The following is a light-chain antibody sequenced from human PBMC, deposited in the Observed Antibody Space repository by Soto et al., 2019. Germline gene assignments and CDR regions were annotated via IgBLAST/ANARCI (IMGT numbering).Light chain of an antibody. CDR3: QQYGSSQLT. J-gene: IGKJ4*01. Sequence: EIVLTQSPATLSVSPGERATLSCRASQSVSSNLAWYQQKPGQAPRLLIYGASSRATGIPDRFSGSGSGTDFTLTISRLEHEDFEVYYCQQYGSSQLTLGGGTKVDIK. V-gene: IGKV3-20*01. CDR2: GAS. CDR1: QSVSSN.